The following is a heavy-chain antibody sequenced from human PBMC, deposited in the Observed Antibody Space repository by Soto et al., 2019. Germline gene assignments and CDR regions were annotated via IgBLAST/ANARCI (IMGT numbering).Heavy chain of an antibody. CDR2: MYYSGST. CDR3: ARHGAWAPLDY. CDR1: GDSISSSNYY. J-gene: IGHJ4*02. D-gene: IGHD3-16*01. V-gene: IGHV4-39*01. Sequence: QLQLQESGPGLVKPSETLSLTCTVSGDSISSSNYYWGWIRQPPGKGLEWIVSMYYSGSTFYNSYRKSRVTISVDTSKNQFSLKLSSVTAADTAVYYCARHGAWAPLDYWGQGTLVTVSS.